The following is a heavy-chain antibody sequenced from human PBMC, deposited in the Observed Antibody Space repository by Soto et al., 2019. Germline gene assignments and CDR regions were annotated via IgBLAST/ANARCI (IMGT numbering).Heavy chain of an antibody. D-gene: IGHD1-26*01. CDR2: IIPIFGTA. CDR1: GGTFSSYA. CDR3: ARDDGGSYHFDY. J-gene: IGHJ4*02. V-gene: IGHV1-69*13. Sequence: SVKVSCKASGGTFSSYAISWVRQAPGQGLEWMGGIIPIFGTANYAQKFQGRVTITADESKSTAYMELSSLRSEDTAVYYCARDDGGSYHFDYWGQGTLVTVSS.